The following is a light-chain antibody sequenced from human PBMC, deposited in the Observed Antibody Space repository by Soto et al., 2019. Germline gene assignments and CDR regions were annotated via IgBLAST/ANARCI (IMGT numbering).Light chain of an antibody. Sequence: QSVLAQPPSASGSPGQSVTISCTGTSSDVGGYDYVSWYQQHPGKAPKLMIYEVTIRPSGVSDRFSGSKSGNTASLTVSGLQAEDEADYYSSSYTGGNPSYVFGTGPKVTVL. J-gene: IGLJ1*01. CDR3: SSYTGGNPSYV. V-gene: IGLV2-8*01. CDR2: EVT. CDR1: SSDVGGYDY.